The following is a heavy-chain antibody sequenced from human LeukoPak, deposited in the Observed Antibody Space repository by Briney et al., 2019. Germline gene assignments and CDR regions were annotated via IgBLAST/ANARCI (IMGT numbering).Heavy chain of an antibody. CDR1: GFTFSSYS. Sequence: GGSLRLSCAASGFTFSSYSMNWVRQAPGKGLEWVSYISSSSSTIYYADSVKGRFTISRDNAKNSLFLQMNSLRAEDTAVYFCARDGPHSGTYYYDYWAREPWSPSPQ. CDR2: ISSSSSTI. D-gene: IGHD1-26*01. V-gene: IGHV3-48*04. CDR3: ARDGPHSGTYYYDY. J-gene: IGHJ4*02.